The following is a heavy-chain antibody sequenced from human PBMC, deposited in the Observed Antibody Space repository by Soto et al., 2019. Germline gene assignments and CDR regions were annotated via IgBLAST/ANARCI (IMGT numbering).Heavy chain of an antibody. CDR1: GGSISSGGYY. V-gene: IGHV4-31*03. J-gene: IGHJ6*02. CDR2: IYYSGST. CDR3: ARTFAGYGMDV. D-gene: IGHD3-10*01. Sequence: SETLSLTCTVSGGSISSGGYYWSWIRQHPGKGLEWIGYIYYSGSTYYNPSLKSRVTISVDTSKNQFSLKLSSVTAADTAVYYCARTFAGYGMDVWGQGTTVTVSS.